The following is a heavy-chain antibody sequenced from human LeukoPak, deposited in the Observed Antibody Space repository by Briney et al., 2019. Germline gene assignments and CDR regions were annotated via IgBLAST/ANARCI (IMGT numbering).Heavy chain of an antibody. CDR2: IYSGGST. CDR1: GFTVSSNY. CDR3: ARSSYSSSSSV. D-gene: IGHD6-6*01. Sequence: GGSLRLFCAASGFTVSSNYMSWVRQAPGKGLEWVSVIYSGGSTYYADSVRGRFTISRDNAKNSLYLQINSLRAEDTAVYYCARSSYSSSSSVWGQGTMVTVSS. V-gene: IGHV3-53*01. J-gene: IGHJ3*01.